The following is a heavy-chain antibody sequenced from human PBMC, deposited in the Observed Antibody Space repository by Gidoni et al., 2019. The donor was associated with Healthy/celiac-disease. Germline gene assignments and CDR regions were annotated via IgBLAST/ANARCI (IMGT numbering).Heavy chain of an antibody. D-gene: IGHD4-4*01. CDR1: GFTASSNY. V-gene: IGHV3-66*01. CDR3: ARDDYSNYGDAFDI. CDR2: IYSGGST. Sequence: EVQLVESGGGLVQPGGSLRLSCAAPGFTASSNYMRWVRPAPGKGLEWFSVIYSGGSTYYADSGKGRFTISRDNSKNTLYLKMNSLRAEDTAVYYCARDDYSNYGDAFDIWGQVTMVTVSS. J-gene: IGHJ3*02.